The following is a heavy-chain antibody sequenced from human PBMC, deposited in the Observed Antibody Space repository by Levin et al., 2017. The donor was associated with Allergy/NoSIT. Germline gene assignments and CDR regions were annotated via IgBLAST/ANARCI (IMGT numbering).Heavy chain of an antibody. V-gene: IGHV3-20*04. CDR3: AKEKITWFGFATDWYFDL. J-gene: IGHJ2*01. D-gene: IGHD3-10*01. CDR1: GFTFDDHG. CDR2: INWNGGST. Sequence: AGGSLRLSCAASGFTFDDHGMSWVRQAPGKGLEWVSGINWNGGSTGYADSVKGRFTISRDNSKNTLYLQMNSLRVEDTAVYYCAKEKITWFGFATDWYFDLWGRGTLVTVSS.